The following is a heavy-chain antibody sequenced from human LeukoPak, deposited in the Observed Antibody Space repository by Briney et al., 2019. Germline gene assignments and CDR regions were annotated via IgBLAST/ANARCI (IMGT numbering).Heavy chain of an antibody. D-gene: IGHD4-17*01. Sequence: PSETLSLTCAVYGGSFSGYYRSWIRQPPGKGLEWIGEINHSGSTNYNPSLKSRVTISVDTSKNQFSLKLSSVTAADTAVYYCARPTSYGDYGRGYFDLWGRGTLVTVSS. CDR1: GGSFSGYY. J-gene: IGHJ2*01. V-gene: IGHV4-34*01. CDR3: ARPTSYGDYGRGYFDL. CDR2: INHSGST.